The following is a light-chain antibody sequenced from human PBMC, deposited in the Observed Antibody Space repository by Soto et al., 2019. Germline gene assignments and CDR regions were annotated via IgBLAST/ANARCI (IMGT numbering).Light chain of an antibody. V-gene: IGLV2-14*01. CDR2: EVS. Sequence: QSALTQPASVSGAPGQSITISCTGNSSDVGSYNYVSWNQQHPGKAPKLLIYEVSNRPSGVSNRFSGSKSGNTASLTSSGLQAEDEADYYCSSYTTISTYVFGTGTKLTVL. J-gene: IGLJ1*01. CDR3: SSYTTISTYV. CDR1: SSDVGSYNY.